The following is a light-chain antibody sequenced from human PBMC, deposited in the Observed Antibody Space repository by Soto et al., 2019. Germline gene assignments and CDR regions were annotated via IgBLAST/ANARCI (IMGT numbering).Light chain of an antibody. J-gene: IGKJ1*01. Sequence: EIVLTQSPGTLSLSPGERATLSCRASQSISSFYLAWYQQTPGQAPRLLIYDASSRAAGIPDRFSGGGSGTDFTLTISRLEPEDFGVYYCQQYGGSPRTFGQGTKVDI. CDR2: DAS. CDR1: QSISSFY. CDR3: QQYGGSPRT. V-gene: IGKV3-20*01.